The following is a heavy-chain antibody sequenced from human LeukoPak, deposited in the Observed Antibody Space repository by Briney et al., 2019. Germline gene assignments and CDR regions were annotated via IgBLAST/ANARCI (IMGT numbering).Heavy chain of an antibody. D-gene: IGHD3-3*01. CDR1: GYPFTGYY. Sequence: VASVKVSCKASGYPFTGYYIHWVRQAPGQGFEWMGLINPNSGVTNYAHKFQGRVTIIRDTSITTVYMELSRLRSDDTAVYYCARDFINFWSGFDFWGQGTLVSVSS. CDR3: ARDFINFWSGFDF. J-gene: IGHJ4*02. V-gene: IGHV1-2*07. CDR2: INPNSGVT.